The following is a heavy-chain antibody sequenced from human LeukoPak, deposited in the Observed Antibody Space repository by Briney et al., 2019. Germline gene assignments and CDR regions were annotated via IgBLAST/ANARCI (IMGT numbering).Heavy chain of an antibody. V-gene: IGHV3-48*02. CDR1: RFNLTVFG. CDR2: ISAGTT. CDR3: ARGRQYGVSGKPMCAMDV. Sequence: GGSLRLSCVASRFNLTVFGMNWVRQAPGKGLEWVSFISAGTTHYADSVRGRFTLSRDNAKNTLYLQMDSLRDDDTAVYYCARGRQYGVSGKPMCAMDVWGQGTTVTVSS. J-gene: IGHJ6*02. D-gene: IGHD3-3*01.